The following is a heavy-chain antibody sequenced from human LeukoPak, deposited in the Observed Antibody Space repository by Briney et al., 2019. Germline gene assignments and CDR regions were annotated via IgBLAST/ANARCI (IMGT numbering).Heavy chain of an antibody. Sequence: GGSLRLSCAASGFNVGSHYMSWVRQAPGKGLEWVSILYKGGTKTFYADSVKGRFAISRDSSKDTLYLQMNSLRAEDTAIYYCARGVRGSSWVSFDYWGQGTLVTVSS. D-gene: IGHD6-13*01. V-gene: IGHV3-66*01. CDR3: ARGVRGSSWVSFDY. CDR2: LYKGGTKT. CDR1: GFNVGSHY. J-gene: IGHJ4*02.